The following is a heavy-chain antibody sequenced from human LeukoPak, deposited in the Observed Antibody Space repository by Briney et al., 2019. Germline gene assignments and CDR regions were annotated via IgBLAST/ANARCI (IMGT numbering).Heavy chain of an antibody. CDR2: VYYSGSI. CDR3: ARGFTLFDP. CDR1: GGSISSYY. V-gene: IGHV4-59*01. J-gene: IGHJ5*02. Sequence: SETLSLTCTVSGGSISSYYRSWIRQPPGKGLEWIAYVYYSGSINYNPSLKSRVTISVDTSNNQFSLKLSSVTAADTAVYYCARGFTLFDPWGQGTLVTVSS. D-gene: IGHD2/OR15-2a*01.